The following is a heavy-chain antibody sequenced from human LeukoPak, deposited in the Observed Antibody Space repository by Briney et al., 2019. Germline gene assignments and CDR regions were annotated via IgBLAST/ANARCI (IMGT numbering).Heavy chain of an antibody. CDR1: EFTFSSYG. V-gene: IGHV3-23*01. Sequence: GGSLRLSCAASEFTFSSYGMSWVRQAPGKGLEWVSAISGSGGSTYYADSVKGRFTISRDNSKNTLYLQMNSLRAEDTAVYYCAKDQGVLLWFGELKHDAFDIWGQGTMVTVSS. CDR2: ISGSGGST. D-gene: IGHD3-10*01. CDR3: AKDQGVLLWFGELKHDAFDI. J-gene: IGHJ3*02.